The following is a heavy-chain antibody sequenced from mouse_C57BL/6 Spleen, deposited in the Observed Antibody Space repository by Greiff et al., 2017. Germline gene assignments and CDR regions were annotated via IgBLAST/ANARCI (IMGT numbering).Heavy chain of an antibody. CDR1: GYTFTSYW. Sequence: QVQLQQPGAELVMPGASVKLSCKASGYTFTSYWMNWVKQRPGQGLEWIGEIAPSDSYTNYHQKFKGKSTLTVDHSSSSAYMQLSSLTSEDSAVYYCARSDYDYDRRYFDVWGTGTTVTVSS. D-gene: IGHD2-4*01. J-gene: IGHJ1*03. CDR3: ARSDYDYDRRYFDV. CDR2: IAPSDSYT. V-gene: IGHV1-69*01.